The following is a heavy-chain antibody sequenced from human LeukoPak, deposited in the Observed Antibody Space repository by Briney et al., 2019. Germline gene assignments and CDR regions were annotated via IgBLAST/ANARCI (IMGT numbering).Heavy chain of an antibody. V-gene: IGHV4-39*01. CDR1: GVSISSSSHY. CDR2: IYYSGST. D-gene: IGHD3-3*01. Sequence: SETLSLTCTVSGVSISSSSHYWGWIRQPPGKGLEWIGSIYYSGSTYYNPSLKSRVTISVDTSKNQFSLKLSSVTAADTAVYYCPSFHSYDFYSDYWGQGTLVTVSS. J-gene: IGHJ4*02. CDR3: PSFHSYDFYSDY.